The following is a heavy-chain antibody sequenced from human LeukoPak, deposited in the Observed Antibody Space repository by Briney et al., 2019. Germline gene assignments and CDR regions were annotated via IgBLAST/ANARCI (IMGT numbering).Heavy chain of an antibody. D-gene: IGHD5-24*01. Sequence: PGGSLRLSCAASGFTFNSYEMNWVRQAPGKGLEWISYISSSGSSKYYADSVRGRFTISRDNAKNSLFLEMNSLRAEDTAVYNCARESQEMATLIDYWGQGTLVTVSS. J-gene: IGHJ4*02. CDR1: GFTFNSYE. CDR3: ARESQEMATLIDY. CDR2: ISSSGSSK. V-gene: IGHV3-48*03.